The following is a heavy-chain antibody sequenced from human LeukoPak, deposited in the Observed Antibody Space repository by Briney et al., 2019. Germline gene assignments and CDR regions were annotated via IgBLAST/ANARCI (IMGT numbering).Heavy chain of an antibody. CDR1: GGTFSSYA. Sequence: GASVKVSCKASGGTFSSYAISWVRQAPGQGLEWMGRIIPILGIANYAQKFQGRVTITADKSTSTAYVELSSLRSEDTAVYYCARGPLYGDYFSYWGQGTLVTVSS. CDR3: ARGPLYGDYFSY. D-gene: IGHD4-17*01. CDR2: IIPILGIA. V-gene: IGHV1-69*04. J-gene: IGHJ4*02.